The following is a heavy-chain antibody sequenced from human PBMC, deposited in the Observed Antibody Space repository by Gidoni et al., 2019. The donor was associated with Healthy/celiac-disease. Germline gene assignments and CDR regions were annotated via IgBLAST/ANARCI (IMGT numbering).Heavy chain of an antibody. CDR1: GGTFSSYA. V-gene: IGHV1-69*04. CDR2: IIPILGIA. CDR3: ASSSGSYGQAYYYYGMDV. Sequence: QVQLVQSGAEVKKPGSSVKVSCKASGGTFSSYAISWVRQAPGQGLEWMGRIIPILGIANYAQKFQGRVTITADKSTSTAYMELSSLRSEDTAVYYCASSSGSYGQAYYYYGMDVWGQGTTVTVSS. J-gene: IGHJ6*02. D-gene: IGHD1-26*01.